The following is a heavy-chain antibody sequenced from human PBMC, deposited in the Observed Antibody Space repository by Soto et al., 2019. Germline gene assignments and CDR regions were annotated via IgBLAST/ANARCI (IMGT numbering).Heavy chain of an antibody. CDR3: ARGGEDYYYYYGMDV. Sequence: ASVKVSCKASGYTFTSYDINWVRQATGQGLEWMGWMNPNSGNTGYAQKFQGRVTMTRNTSISTAYMELSSLRSEDTAVYYCARGGEDYYYYYGMDVWGQGTTVTVSS. V-gene: IGHV1-8*01. J-gene: IGHJ6*02. CDR2: MNPNSGNT. CDR1: GYTFTSYD.